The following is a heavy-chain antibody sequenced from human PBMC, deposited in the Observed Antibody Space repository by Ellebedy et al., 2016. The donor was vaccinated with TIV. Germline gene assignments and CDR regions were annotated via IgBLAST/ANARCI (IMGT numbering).Heavy chain of an antibody. CDR2: ISNSGHTI. J-gene: IGHJ5*02. CDR3: ARYARFIDQQHNWFDP. Sequence: GGSLRLSCAASGFIFSDYYMSWIRQAPGKGLEWVSYISNSGHTIYYADSVKCRFTISRDNAENSLYLQMNSLRPEDTAVYYCARYARFIDQQHNWFDPWGQGTLVTVSS. V-gene: IGHV3-11*01. D-gene: IGHD2-8*01. CDR1: GFIFSDYY.